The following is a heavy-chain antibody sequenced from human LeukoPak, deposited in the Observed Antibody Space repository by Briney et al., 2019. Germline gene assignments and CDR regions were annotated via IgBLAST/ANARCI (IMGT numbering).Heavy chain of an antibody. Sequence: PGGSLRLSCAVSGFTFSSYWMSWVRQAPGKGLEWVANIKQDGSAKYYVDSVKGRFKSSKDNAQTSVYLQMSSLRAEDKAVYCCARERPPLGFDSWGQGTLVTVSS. CDR3: ARERPPLGFDS. CDR2: IKQDGSAK. V-gene: IGHV3-7*01. J-gene: IGHJ4*02. CDR1: GFTFSSYW.